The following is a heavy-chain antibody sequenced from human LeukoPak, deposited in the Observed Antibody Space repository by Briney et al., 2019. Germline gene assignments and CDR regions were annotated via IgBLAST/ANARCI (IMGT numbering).Heavy chain of an antibody. CDR3: ARLSANSSAYFFDY. CDR1: GFTVGSNY. D-gene: IGHD3-22*01. CDR2: IYRGGST. Sequence: GGSLRLSCAASGFTVGSNYMSWVRQAPGEGLEWVSIIYRGGSTNYADSVMGRFTISRDTSKNTLYLQMNSLRAEDTAVYYCARLSANSSAYFFDYWGQGTLVTVSS. V-gene: IGHV3-66*04. J-gene: IGHJ4*02.